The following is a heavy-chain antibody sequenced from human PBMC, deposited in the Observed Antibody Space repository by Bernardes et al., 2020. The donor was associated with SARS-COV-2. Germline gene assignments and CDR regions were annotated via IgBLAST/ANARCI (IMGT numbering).Heavy chain of an antibody. CDR3: ARDPGLFFTGSFDS. CDR2: VYHIGST. J-gene: IGHJ4*02. Sequence: SETLSLTCTVSGGSITSSYWSWIRQPPGKGLEWIGYVYHIGSTSYNPSLKSRVTISRDTSNTQFSLKLTSVTAADTALYFCARDPGLFFTGSFDSWGQGTLVTVSS. V-gene: IGHV4-59*01. CDR1: GGSITSSY.